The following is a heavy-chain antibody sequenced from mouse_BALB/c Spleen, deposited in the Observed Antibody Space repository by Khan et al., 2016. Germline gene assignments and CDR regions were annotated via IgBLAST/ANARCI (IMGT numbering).Heavy chain of an antibody. J-gene: IGHJ2*01. CDR1: GYTFTDYS. V-gene: IGHV1-18*01. Sequence: VQLQESGPELVKPGASVKISCKTSGYTFTDYSMHWVKQSHGKSLEWIGGFNPNIGGINYNQRFKNKATLTVDTSTSTAYMELRSLTSEDSAVYYCASSAGFDNWGQGTTLTVSS. CDR2: FNPNIGGI. CDR3: ASSAGFDN.